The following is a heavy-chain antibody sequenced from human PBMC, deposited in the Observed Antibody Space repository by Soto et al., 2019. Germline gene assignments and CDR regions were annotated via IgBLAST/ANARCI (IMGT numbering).Heavy chain of an antibody. CDR3: ARGSGTIYRQAFDI. V-gene: IGHV6-1*01. J-gene: IGHJ3*02. CDR2: TYYRSKWYN. Sequence: QTLSLTCAISGDSVSGNSAAWNLIRQSPSRGLEWLGRTYYRSKWYNDYAVSVKSRITINPDTSKNQFSLQLNSVTPEDAAVYYCARGSGTIYRQAFDIWGQGTMVTVSS. CDR1: GDSVSGNSAA. D-gene: IGHD3-10*01.